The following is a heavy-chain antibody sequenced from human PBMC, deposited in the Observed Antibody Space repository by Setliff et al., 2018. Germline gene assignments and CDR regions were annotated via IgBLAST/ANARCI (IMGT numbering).Heavy chain of an antibody. V-gene: IGHV3-23*01. CDR1: GFTFSNYA. J-gene: IGHJ4*02. D-gene: IGHD2-2*02. CDR3: GTRDCRTTGCYNGYIES. CDR2: ISGGGINT. Sequence: GSLRLSCVASGFTFSNYAINWVRQAPGQGLEWVSGISGGGINTDYADSVKGRFTVSRDNSKNTLYLQMNSLRAEDTAVYFCGTRDCRTTGCYNGYIESWGQGTLVTVSS.